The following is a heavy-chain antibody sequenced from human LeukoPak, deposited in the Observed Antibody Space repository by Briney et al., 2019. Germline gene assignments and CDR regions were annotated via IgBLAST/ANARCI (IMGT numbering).Heavy chain of an antibody. V-gene: IGHV4-59*08. CDR3: ARQRDYADYLDAFDV. J-gene: IGHJ3*01. D-gene: IGHD4-17*01. Sequence: TSETLSLTCTVSGGSIGSYYWSWIPQPPGKGLECFGYIYHSGTTNYNPSLKSRVTISADTSKNQFSLKLTSVTAADTAIYYCARQRDYADYLDAFDVWGQGTMVTVPS. CDR1: GGSIGSYY. CDR2: IYHSGTT.